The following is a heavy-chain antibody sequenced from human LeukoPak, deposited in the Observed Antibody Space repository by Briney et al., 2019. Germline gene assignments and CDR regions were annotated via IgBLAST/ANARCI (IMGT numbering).Heavy chain of an antibody. CDR2: ISGSGAGT. Sequence: GGSLRLSCAASGFTFNSYGMSWVRQAPGKGLEWVSAISGSGAGTYYADSVKGRFTISRDYSQNTLSLQMNSLRAEDTAVYYCVKDLGGPMLTFGGQRGYFDYWGQGALVTVSS. CDR1: GFTFNSYG. CDR3: VKDLGGPMLTFGGQRGYFDY. V-gene: IGHV3-23*01. D-gene: IGHD3-16*01. J-gene: IGHJ4*02.